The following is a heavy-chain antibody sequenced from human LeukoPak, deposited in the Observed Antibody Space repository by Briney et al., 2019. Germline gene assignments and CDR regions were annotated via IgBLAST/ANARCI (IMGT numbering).Heavy chain of an antibody. CDR2: IYTSGST. D-gene: IGHD4-17*01. CDR3: ASIMEDYGDSPQRSDAFDI. J-gene: IGHJ3*02. V-gene: IGHV4-61*02. Sequence: PSETLSLTCTVSGGSISSGSYYWSWIRQPAGKGLEWIGRIYTSGSTYYNPSLKSRVTISVHTSKNQFSLKMSSVTAADTAVYYCASIMEDYGDSPQRSDAFDIWGQGTMVTVSS. CDR1: GGSISSGSYY.